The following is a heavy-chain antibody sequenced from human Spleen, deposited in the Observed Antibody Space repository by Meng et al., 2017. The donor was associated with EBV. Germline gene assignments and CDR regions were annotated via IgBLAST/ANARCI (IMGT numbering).Heavy chain of an antibody. V-gene: IGHV4-30-2*01. CDR2: IYHDGSA. D-gene: IGHD3-10*02. Sequence: QLQLQESGSGLVKPSETLSLNCDVSGGSITTGGYSWSWIRQPPGKGLEWIGYIYHDGSAYYNPSLRSRVTISEDRSKNQFSLKLSSVTAADTAVYYCARGGQYYYVNWFDPWGQGTLVTVSS. CDR1: GGSITTGGYS. J-gene: IGHJ5*02. CDR3: ARGGQYYYVNWFDP.